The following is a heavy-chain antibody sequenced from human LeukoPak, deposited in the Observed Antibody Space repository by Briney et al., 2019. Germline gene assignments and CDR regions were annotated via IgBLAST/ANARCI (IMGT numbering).Heavy chain of an antibody. CDR3: VRVRRDGSPGAFDI. CDR1: GFTFSSYW. D-gene: IGHD5-24*01. Sequence: GGSLRLSCAASGFTFSSYWMHWVRQVPGKGLAWVSRIDNDGSSTSYADSVKGRFTISRDNAKNTLYLQMNSLRAEDTAVYYCVRVRRDGSPGAFDIWGQGTMVTVSS. CDR2: IDNDGSST. V-gene: IGHV3-74*01. J-gene: IGHJ3*02.